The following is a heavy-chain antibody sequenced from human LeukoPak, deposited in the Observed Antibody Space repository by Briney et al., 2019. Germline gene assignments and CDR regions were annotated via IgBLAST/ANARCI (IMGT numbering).Heavy chain of an antibody. D-gene: IGHD2-2*01. CDR2: IYTSGST. CDR3: ARDSIVVVPAAQAPGGYYYYMDV. J-gene: IGHJ6*03. Sequence: PSETLSLTCTVSGGSISSYYWSWIRQPAGKGLEWIGRIYTSGSTNYNPSLKSRVTMSVDTSKNQFSLKLSSMTAADTAVYYCARDSIVVVPAAQAPGGYYYYMDVWGKGTTVTVSS. V-gene: IGHV4-4*07. CDR1: GGSISSYY.